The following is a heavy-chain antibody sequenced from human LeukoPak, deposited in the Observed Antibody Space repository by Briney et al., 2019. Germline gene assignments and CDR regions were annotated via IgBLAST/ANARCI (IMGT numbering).Heavy chain of an antibody. CDR1: GGSISSSSYY. V-gene: IGHV4-39*07. J-gene: IGHJ6*03. CDR2: IYYSGST. CDR3: ARDSTYYYYMDV. Sequence: PSETLSLTCTVSGGSISSSSYYWGWIRQPPGKGLEWIGSIYYSGSTYYNPSLKSRVTISVDTSKNQLSLKLSSVTAADTAVYYCARDSTYYYYMDVWGKGTTVTVSS.